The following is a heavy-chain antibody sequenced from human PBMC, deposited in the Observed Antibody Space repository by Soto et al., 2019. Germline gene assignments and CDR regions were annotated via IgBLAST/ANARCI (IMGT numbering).Heavy chain of an antibody. Sequence: QVQLVQSGAEVKKPGSSVKVSCTASGGTFSSYAISWVRQAPGQGLEWMGGIIPIFGTANYAQKFQGRVTITADESTSTVYMELSSLRSEDTAVYYCASVWFGELLEYYFDYWGQGTLVTVSS. CDR1: GGTFSSYA. CDR3: ASVWFGELLEYYFDY. V-gene: IGHV1-69*01. CDR2: IIPIFGTA. J-gene: IGHJ4*02. D-gene: IGHD3-10*01.